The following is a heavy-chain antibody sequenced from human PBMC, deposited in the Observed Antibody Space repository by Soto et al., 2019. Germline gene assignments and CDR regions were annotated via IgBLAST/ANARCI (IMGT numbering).Heavy chain of an antibody. D-gene: IGHD2-15*01. V-gene: IGHV3-30*18. CDR2: VSYDAGYK. CDR3: AKVSISKSSAVTFDS. J-gene: IGHJ4*02. CDR1: GFTFSTYD. Sequence: QVQLVESGGGMVQPGRSLRLSCTVSGFTFSTYDMHWVRQAPGKGLEWVAVVSYDAGYKNYADSVKGRFTISRDNSKNTLYLQMNGLRPEDTAVYYSAKVSISKSSAVTFDSWGQGTLVTVSS.